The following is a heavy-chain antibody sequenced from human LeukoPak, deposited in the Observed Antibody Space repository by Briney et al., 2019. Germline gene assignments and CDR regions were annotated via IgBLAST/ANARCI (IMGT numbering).Heavy chain of an antibody. J-gene: IGHJ4*02. V-gene: IGHV1-18*01. D-gene: IGHD5-12*01. CDR1: GYTFTSYC. CDR2: ISAYNGNT. Sequence: GASVKVSCKASGYTFTSYCISWVRQAPGQGLEWMGWISAYNGNTNYAQKLQGRVTMTTDTSTSTAYMELRSLRPDDTAVYYCARVATIKSPADYWGQGTLVTVSS. CDR3: ARVATIKSPADY.